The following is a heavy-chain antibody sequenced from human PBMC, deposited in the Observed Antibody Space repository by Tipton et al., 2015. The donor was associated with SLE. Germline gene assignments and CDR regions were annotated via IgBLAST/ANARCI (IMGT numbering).Heavy chain of an antibody. J-gene: IGHJ4*02. V-gene: IGHV3-33*01. CDR2: TWYDGSNK. Sequence: SLRLSCAASGFTFSNFGMHWVRQAPGKGLEWVAVTWYDGSNKYYADSVKGRFTISRDNSKDTLFLQINSLRAEDTALYYCARGGSSRPFDYWGQGTVVTVSS. CDR3: ARGGSSRPFDY. CDR1: GFTFSNFG. D-gene: IGHD3-10*01.